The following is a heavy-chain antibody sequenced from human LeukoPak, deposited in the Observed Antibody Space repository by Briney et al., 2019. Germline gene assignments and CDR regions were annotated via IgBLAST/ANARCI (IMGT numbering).Heavy chain of an antibody. V-gene: IGHV3-23*01. CDR3: AKDYYDSSGPHHDAFDI. CDR2: ISDSGGST. CDR1: GFTFSSYA. Sequence: PGGSLRLSCAASGFTFSSYAMSWVRQAPGKGLEWVSAISDSGGSTYYADSVKGRFTISRDNSKNTLYLQMNSLRAEDTAVYYCAKDYYDSSGPHHDAFDIWGQGTMVTVSS. J-gene: IGHJ3*02. D-gene: IGHD3-22*01.